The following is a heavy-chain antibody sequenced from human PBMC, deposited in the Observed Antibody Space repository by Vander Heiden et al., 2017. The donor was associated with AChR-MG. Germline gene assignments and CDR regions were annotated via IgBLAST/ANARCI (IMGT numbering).Heavy chain of an antibody. CDR1: AVSFSSYG. Sequence: QVQLVESGGGVVQPGGSLRLSCAASAVSFSSYGMHWFRHAPGKGLEWVAVISYNGKNKYYADSVKGRFTISRDNSKNTLYLQMNSLGAEDTAVYYCAKEGPRSGGSPYDAFDIWGQGTMVTVSS. V-gene: IGHV3-30*18. CDR2: ISYNGKNK. D-gene: IGHD2-15*01. CDR3: AKEGPRSGGSPYDAFDI. J-gene: IGHJ3*02.